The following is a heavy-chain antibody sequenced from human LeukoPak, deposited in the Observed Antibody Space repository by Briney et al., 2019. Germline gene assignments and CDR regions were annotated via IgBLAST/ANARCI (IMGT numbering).Heavy chain of an antibody. J-gene: IGHJ3*02. CDR1: GGSFSGYY. Sequence: SETLSLTCAVYGGSFSGYYWSWIRQPPGKGLEWIGEINHSGSTNYNPSLKSRVTISVDTSKNQFSLKLSSVTAADTAVYYCARPGRGGTKGPIMVYAIRGAAFDIWGQGTMVTVSS. CDR2: INHSGST. CDR3: ARPGRGGTKGPIMVYAIRGAAFDI. V-gene: IGHV4-34*01. D-gene: IGHD2-8*01.